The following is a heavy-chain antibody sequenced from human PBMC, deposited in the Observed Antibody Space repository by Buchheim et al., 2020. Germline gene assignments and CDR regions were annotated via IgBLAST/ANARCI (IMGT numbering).Heavy chain of an antibody. J-gene: IGHJ6*02. CDR1: GGSISSSSYY. Sequence: QLQLQESGPGLVKPSETLSLTCTVSGGSISSSSYYWGWIRQPPGKGLEWIGSIYYSGSTYYNPSLKSRVTISVDTSKNQFSLKLRSVTAADTAVYYCARSYSSGWTYYYYYGMDVWGQGTT. D-gene: IGHD6-19*01. CDR3: ARSYSSGWTYYYYYGMDV. CDR2: IYYSGST. V-gene: IGHV4-39*01.